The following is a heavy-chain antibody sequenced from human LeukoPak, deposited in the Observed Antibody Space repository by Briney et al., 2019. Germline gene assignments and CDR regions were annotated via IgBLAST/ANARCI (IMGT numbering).Heavy chain of an antibody. J-gene: IGHJ3*02. CDR2: INPNSGGT. Sequence: GASVTVSFKASGYTFTVYFMHWVRQAPGQGLEWMGWINPNSGGTNYAQKFQGRVTMTRDTSISTAYMELSRLRSDDTAVYYCARVSSIAVAGREAFDIWGQGTMVTVSS. D-gene: IGHD6-19*01. CDR3: ARVSSIAVAGREAFDI. CDR1: GYTFTVYF. V-gene: IGHV1-2*02.